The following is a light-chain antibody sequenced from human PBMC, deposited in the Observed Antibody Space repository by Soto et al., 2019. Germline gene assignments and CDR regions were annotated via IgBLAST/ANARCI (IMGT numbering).Light chain of an antibody. CDR1: QSVSSN. Sequence: EIVMTQSPATLSVSPGERATLSCRASQSVSSNLAWYQQKPGQAPRLLIYGASTRATGIPARFSGSGSGTEFTLTISSLQSEDFAVYYCQQCNNWARTFGQGTKLEIK. CDR2: GAS. CDR3: QQCNNWART. V-gene: IGKV3-15*01. J-gene: IGKJ2*01.